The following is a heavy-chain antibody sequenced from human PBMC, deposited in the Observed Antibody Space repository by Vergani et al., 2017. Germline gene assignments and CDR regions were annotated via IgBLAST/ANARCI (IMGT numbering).Heavy chain of an antibody. J-gene: IGHJ4*02. V-gene: IGHV4-59*01. CDR2: VEDSGYF. CDR1: GGSLSGYY. CDR3: ARGYSSSVGFLAY. D-gene: IGHD6-6*01. Sequence: QVQLQESGPGLVRPSETLSLTCTVSGGSLSGYYWNWIRQTPGEGLEWIGYVEDSGYFNYNPSLKTRVSMSSETANNQFSLMLSSVTVADTAVYYYARGYSSSVGFLAYWGQGTLVGVSS.